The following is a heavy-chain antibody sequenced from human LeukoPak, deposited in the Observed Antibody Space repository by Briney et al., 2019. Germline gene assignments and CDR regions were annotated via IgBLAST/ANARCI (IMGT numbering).Heavy chain of an antibody. V-gene: IGHV3-23*01. CDR1: GFTFSSYA. Sequence: GALRLSCAASGFTFSSYAMNWVRQAPGKGLEWVSGISNSGGSTYYADSVKGRFTISRDNSKNTLYLQMNSLRAEDTAVYYCAKETSSSFDYWGQGTLVTVSS. CDR3: AKETSSSFDY. D-gene: IGHD6-6*01. CDR2: ISNSGGST. J-gene: IGHJ4*02.